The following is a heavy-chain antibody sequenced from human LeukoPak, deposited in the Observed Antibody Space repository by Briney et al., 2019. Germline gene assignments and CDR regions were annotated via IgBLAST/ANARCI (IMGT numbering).Heavy chain of an antibody. CDR3: AKEQPGQKHIAVALGGVFDY. CDR2: ISGSGGST. D-gene: IGHD6-19*01. CDR1: GFTFNNYW. V-gene: IGHV3-23*01. Sequence: HPGGSLRLSCAASGFTFNNYWMSWVRQATGKGLEWVSAISGSGGSTYYADSVKGRFTISRDNSKNTLYLQMNSLRAEDTAVYYCAKEQPGQKHIAVALGGVFDYWGQGTLVTVSS. J-gene: IGHJ4*02.